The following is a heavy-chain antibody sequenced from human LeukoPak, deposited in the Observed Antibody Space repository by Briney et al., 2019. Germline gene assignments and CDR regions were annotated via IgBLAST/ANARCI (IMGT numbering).Heavy chain of an antibody. CDR2: IKQDGSEK. Sequence: GGSLRLSCAASGFTFSSYWMSWVRQAPGKGLEWVANIKQDGSEKYYVDSVKGRFTISRDNAKNSLYLQMNSLRAEDTAVYYCARLHPGNRKPILDYWGQGTLVTVSS. CDR1: GFTFSSYW. V-gene: IGHV3-7*04. CDR3: ARLHPGNRKPILDY. D-gene: IGHD1-14*01. J-gene: IGHJ4*02.